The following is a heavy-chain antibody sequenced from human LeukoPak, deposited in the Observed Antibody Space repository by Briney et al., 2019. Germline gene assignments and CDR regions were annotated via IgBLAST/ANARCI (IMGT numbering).Heavy chain of an antibody. CDR3: AKDQPRAYFDY. V-gene: IGHV3-30*02. D-gene: IGHD2-2*01. CDR1: GFTLSSYG. J-gene: IGHJ4*02. CDR2: VRSDGSTK. Sequence: GGSLRLSCAASGFTLSSYGMHWVRQAPGKGLEWVAFVRSDGSTKYYADSVKGRFTISRDNSKNTMYLQMNSLRADDTAVFYCAKDQPRAYFDYWGQGTLVTFSS.